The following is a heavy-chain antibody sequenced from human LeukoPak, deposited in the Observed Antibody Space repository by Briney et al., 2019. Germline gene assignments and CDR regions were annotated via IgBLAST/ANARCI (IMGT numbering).Heavy chain of an antibody. V-gene: IGHV4-59*08. CDR2: IYYSGST. J-gene: IGHJ4*02. Sequence: SETLSLTCTVSGGSISSYYWSWIRQPPGKGLEWIGYIYYSGSTNYNPSLKSRVTISVDTSKNQFSLKLSPVTAADTAVYYCARIGAVVRYFDYWGQGTLVTVSS. CDR1: GGSISSYY. CDR3: ARIGAVVRYFDY. D-gene: IGHD2-15*01.